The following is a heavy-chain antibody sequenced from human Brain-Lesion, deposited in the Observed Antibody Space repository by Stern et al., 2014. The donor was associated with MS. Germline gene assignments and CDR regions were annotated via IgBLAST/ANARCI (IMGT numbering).Heavy chain of an antibody. CDR2: INRDGSDT. J-gene: IGHJ4*02. V-gene: IGHV3-74*02. CDR1: GYNFSSYW. D-gene: IGHD3-16*01. Sequence: VQLVQSGGGLDQPGGSLRLSCAASGYNFSSYWMHWVRQFPEKGLFWVSQINRDGSDTSFADSVKGRFSISRDNIRNMLYLRMTSLRAEDTAVYYCARGVGDYWGQGARVTVSS. CDR3: ARGVGDY.